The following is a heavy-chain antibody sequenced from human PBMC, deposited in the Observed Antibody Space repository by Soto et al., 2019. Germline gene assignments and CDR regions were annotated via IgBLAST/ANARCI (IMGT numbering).Heavy chain of an antibody. V-gene: IGHV1-18*01. D-gene: IGHD2-8*01. CDR3: ARSGAYCTSITCLFDSF. CDR2: ISAYNGDT. J-gene: IGHJ4*02. Sequence: GASVKVSCKASGYTFTSYGYAWVRQAPGQGLEWMGWISAYNGDTNYAQKFQDRVTLTTDTSTTTAHMELRNLGSDDTAVYYCARSGAYCTSITCLFDSFWGLGTLVTASS. CDR1: GYTFTSYG.